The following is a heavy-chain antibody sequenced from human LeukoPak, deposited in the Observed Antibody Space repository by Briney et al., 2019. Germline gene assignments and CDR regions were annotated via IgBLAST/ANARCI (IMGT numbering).Heavy chain of an antibody. CDR2: IIPILGIA. Sequence: ASVKVSCKASGGTFSSYAISWVRQAPGQGLEWMGRIIPILGIANYAQKFQGRVTITADKSTSTAYMELSSLRSEDTAVYYCARRGYCGGDCLASPGNYYYYGMDVWGQGTTVTVSS. CDR1: GGTFSSYA. J-gene: IGHJ6*02. D-gene: IGHD2-21*02. V-gene: IGHV1-69*04. CDR3: ARRGYCGGDCLASPGNYYYYGMDV.